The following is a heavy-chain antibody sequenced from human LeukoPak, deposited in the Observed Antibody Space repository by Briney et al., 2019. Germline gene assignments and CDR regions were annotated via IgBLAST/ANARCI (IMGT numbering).Heavy chain of an antibody. CDR2: INHSGST. D-gene: IGHD5-18*01. J-gene: IGHJ5*02. CDR3: ARGPRIQLWLTSNWFDP. Sequence: PSETLSLTCAVYGGSFSGYYWSWIRQPPGKGLEWIGEINHSGSTNYNPSLKSRVTISVDTSKNQFSLKLSSVTAADTAVYYRARGPRIQLWLTSNWFDPWGQGTLVTVSS. CDR1: GGSFSGYY. V-gene: IGHV4-34*01.